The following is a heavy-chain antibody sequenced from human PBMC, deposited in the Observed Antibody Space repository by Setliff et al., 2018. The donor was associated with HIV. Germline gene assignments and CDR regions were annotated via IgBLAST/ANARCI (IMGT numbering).Heavy chain of an antibody. CDR3: ASRWGSYYDTSGHPFDY. V-gene: IGHV4-30-4*08. Sequence: LSLTCTVSGGSIISGDHYWSWIRQPPGKGLEWIDYIYYSGSTYYNPSLKSRVTISVDTSKNQFSLRLSSVTAADTAVYYCASRWGSYYDTSGHPFDYWGQGTLVTVSS. CDR1: GGSIISGDHY. D-gene: IGHD3-22*01. CDR2: IYYSGST. J-gene: IGHJ4*02.